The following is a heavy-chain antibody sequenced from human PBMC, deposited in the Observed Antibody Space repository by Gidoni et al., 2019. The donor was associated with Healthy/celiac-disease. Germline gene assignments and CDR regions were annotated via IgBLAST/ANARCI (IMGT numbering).Heavy chain of an antibody. D-gene: IGHD3-16*02. Sequence: EVQLVESGGGLVQPGGSLRLYCAASGVTFSSCWMSWVRQAPGKGREWVANIKQDGSEKYYVDSVKGRFTLSRDNAKTSLYLQMNSLRGEDTAVYYCAREPHYDYVWGSYRYSDYWGQGTLVTVSS. V-gene: IGHV3-7*01. CDR2: IKQDGSEK. CDR3: AREPHYDYVWGSYRYSDY. J-gene: IGHJ4*02. CDR1: GVTFSSCW.